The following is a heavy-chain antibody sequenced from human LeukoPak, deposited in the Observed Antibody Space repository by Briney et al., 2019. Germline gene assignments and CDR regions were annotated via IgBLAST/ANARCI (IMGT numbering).Heavy chain of an antibody. V-gene: IGHV3-23*01. D-gene: IGHD1-26*01. J-gene: IGHJ3*02. CDR2: ISDSGGST. CDR1: GFTFSSYA. CDR3: AKDRGSYYPREPFDI. Sequence: QTGGSLRLPCAASGFTFSSYAMSWVRQAPGKGLEWVSAISDSGGSTYYADSVKGRFTISRDNSKNTLYLQMNSLRAEDTAVYYCAKDRGSYYPREPFDIWGQGTMVTVSS.